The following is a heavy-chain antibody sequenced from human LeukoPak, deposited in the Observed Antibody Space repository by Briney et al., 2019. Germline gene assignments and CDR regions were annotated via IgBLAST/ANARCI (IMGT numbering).Heavy chain of an antibody. D-gene: IGHD3-3*01. J-gene: IGHJ1*01. CDR3: AKAYLSYDFWSGYSRDEYFQH. CDR1: GFTFSSYA. V-gene: IGHV3-23*01. CDR2: ISGSGGST. Sequence: PGGSLRLSCAASGFTFSSYAMSWVRQAPGKGLEWVSAISGSGGSTYYADSVKGRFTISRDNSKNTLYLQMNSLRAEDTAVYYCAKAYLSYDFWSGYSRDEYFQHWGQGTLVTVSS.